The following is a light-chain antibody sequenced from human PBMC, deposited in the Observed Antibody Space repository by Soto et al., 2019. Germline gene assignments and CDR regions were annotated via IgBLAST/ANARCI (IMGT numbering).Light chain of an antibody. Sequence: EIVLTQSPATLSLSPGERATLSCRASQSVSNYLAWYQQKPGQAPRLLIYDASNRATGIPARFSGSGSGTDCTRTISTLEPEDFAVYYCQQHINRLSFGGGTKVEIK. CDR3: QQHINRLS. CDR1: QSVSNY. V-gene: IGKV3-11*01. J-gene: IGKJ4*01. CDR2: DAS.